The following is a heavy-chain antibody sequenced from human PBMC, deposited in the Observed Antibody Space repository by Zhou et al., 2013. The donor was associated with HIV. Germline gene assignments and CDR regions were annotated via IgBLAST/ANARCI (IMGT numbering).Heavy chain of an antibody. CDR1: GYRFSSYG. D-gene: IGHD2-15*01. J-gene: IGHJ4*02. Sequence: VQLVQSGAEVKKPGASVKVSCKASGYRFSSYGISWVRQAPGQGLEWMGWISAYNGDTNYAQKFQGRVTMSTDKSTSTADMEVRSLRSDDTAVYYCARVWGRDHGIGYCSGANCYSPDWGQGTLVTVSS. CDR3: ARVWGRDHGIGYCSGANCYSPD. CDR2: ISAYNGDT. V-gene: IGHV1-18*01.